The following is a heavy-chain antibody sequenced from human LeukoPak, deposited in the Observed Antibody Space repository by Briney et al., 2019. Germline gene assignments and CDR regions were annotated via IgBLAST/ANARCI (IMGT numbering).Heavy chain of an antibody. Sequence: SETLSLTCTVSGGSISSYYWSWIRQPPGKGLEWIGCIYYSGSTNYNPSLKSRVTISVDTSKNQFSLKLSSVTAADTAVYYCARSRAVINWFDPWGQGTLVTVSS. V-gene: IGHV4-59*08. D-gene: IGHD6-19*01. J-gene: IGHJ5*02. CDR1: GGSISSYY. CDR3: ARSRAVINWFDP. CDR2: IYYSGST.